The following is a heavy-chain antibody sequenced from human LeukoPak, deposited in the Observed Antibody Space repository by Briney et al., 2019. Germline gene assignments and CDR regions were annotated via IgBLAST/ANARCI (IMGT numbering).Heavy chain of an antibody. V-gene: IGHV1-24*01. D-gene: IGHD3-22*01. CDR3: ATRSIASSGYFAFDI. CDR2: FDPEDGET. Sequence: ASVKVSCKVSGYTLTELSMHWVRQAPGKGLEWMGGFDPEDGETIYAQKFQGRVTMTEDTSTDTAYMELSSLRSEDTAVYYCATRSIASSGYFAFDIWGQGTTVTVSS. J-gene: IGHJ3*02. CDR1: GYTLTELS.